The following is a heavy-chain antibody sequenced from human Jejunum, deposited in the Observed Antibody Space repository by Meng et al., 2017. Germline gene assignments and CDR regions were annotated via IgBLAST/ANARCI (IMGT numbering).Heavy chain of an antibody. V-gene: IGHV4-4*02. CDR2: IWHSGAS. D-gene: IGHD5-12*01. Sequence: QVQLEDAGPGRGKPSGTLSPTCAVSGGSITTDWWNWVRQPPGKGLEWIGEIWHSGASNYNPSLRSRVTISVDKSKNQLSLELASLTAADTAVYYCARGATGTRPFDYWGQGTLVTVSS. CDR3: ARGATGTRPFDY. J-gene: IGHJ4*02. CDR1: GGSITTDW.